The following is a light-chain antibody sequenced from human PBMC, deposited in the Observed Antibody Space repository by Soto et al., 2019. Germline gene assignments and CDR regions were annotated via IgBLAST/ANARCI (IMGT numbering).Light chain of an antibody. V-gene: IGKV1-39*01. CDR3: QLCYSTPLT. J-gene: IGKJ1*01. Sequence: DIQMTQSPSSLSASVGDRVTITCRASQSISSYLNWYQQKPGKAPKLLIYAASSLQSGVPSRFSGSGSGTDFTLTISSLQPEDFATYYCQLCYSTPLTFGQGTKVEIK. CDR1: QSISSY. CDR2: AAS.